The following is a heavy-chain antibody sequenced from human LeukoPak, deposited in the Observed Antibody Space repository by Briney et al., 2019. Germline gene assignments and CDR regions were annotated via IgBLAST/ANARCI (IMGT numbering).Heavy chain of an antibody. Sequence: GESLKISCKGSGYSFTSYWIGWVRQMPGKGLEWMGIIYPGDSETRYSPSFQGQVTISADKSISTAYLQWTSLKASVTAIYYCARPRTDYYGSGSYYCDYWGQGTLVTVSS. CDR3: ARPRTDYYGSGSYYCDY. V-gene: IGHV5-51*01. J-gene: IGHJ4*02. CDR2: IYPGDSET. CDR1: GYSFTSYW. D-gene: IGHD3-10*01.